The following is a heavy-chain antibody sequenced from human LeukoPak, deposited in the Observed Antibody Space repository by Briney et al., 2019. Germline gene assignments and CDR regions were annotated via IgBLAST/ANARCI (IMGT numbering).Heavy chain of an antibody. D-gene: IGHD3-22*01. CDR2: INHSGST. CDR3: ATTWYYDSRGYLFDD. V-gene: IGHV4-34*01. CDR1: GGSFSGYY. Sequence: SETLSLTCAVYGGSFSGYYWSWIRQPPGKGLEWIGEINHSGSTNYNPSLKSRVTISVDTSKNQFSLKLSSVTAADTAVYFCATTWYYDSRGYLFDDWGHGTLVTVSS. J-gene: IGHJ4*01.